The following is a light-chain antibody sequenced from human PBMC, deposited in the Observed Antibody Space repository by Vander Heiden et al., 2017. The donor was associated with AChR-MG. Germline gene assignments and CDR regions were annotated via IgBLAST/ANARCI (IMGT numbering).Light chain of an antibody. CDR1: QSVSSSY. CDR2: GAS. CDR3: QQYGSSPLMYT. J-gene: IGKJ2*01. V-gene: IGKV3-20*01. Sequence: EIVLTQSPGPLSLSPGERATLSCRASQSVSSSYLAWYQQKPGQAPRLLIYGASSRATGIPDRFSGSGSGTDFTLTISRLEPEDFAVYYCQQYGSSPLMYTFGQGTKLEIK.